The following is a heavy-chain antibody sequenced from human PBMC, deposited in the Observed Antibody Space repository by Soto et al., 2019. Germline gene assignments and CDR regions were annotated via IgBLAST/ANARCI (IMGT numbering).Heavy chain of an antibody. D-gene: IGHD6-13*01. CDR3: ARTVASAGPDAFDI. V-gene: IGHV3-30-3*01. Sequence: QVQVVESGGGVVQPGTSLIISCVGSGFTFSTYAMHWVRQAPGKGLQWVSVITSDGSKKYSADSVKGRFIISRDNYKNTLYLQMNTLRTEDTAVYYCARTVASAGPDAFDIWGQGTVLTVSS. J-gene: IGHJ3*02. CDR2: ITSDGSKK. CDR1: GFTFSTYA.